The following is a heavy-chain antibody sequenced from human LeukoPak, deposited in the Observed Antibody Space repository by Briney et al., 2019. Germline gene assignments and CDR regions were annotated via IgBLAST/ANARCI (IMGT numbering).Heavy chain of an antibody. CDR3: ARFQYYYDSSGYPHVDAFDI. D-gene: IGHD3-22*01. Sequence: PSETLSLTCTVSGGSISSGGYYWSWIRQHPGKGLEWIGYIYYSGSTYYNPSLKSRVTISVDTSKNQFSLKLSSVTAADTAVYYCARFQYYYDSSGYPHVDAFDIWGQGTMVTVSS. V-gene: IGHV4-31*03. CDR2: IYYSGST. CDR1: GGSISSGGYY. J-gene: IGHJ3*02.